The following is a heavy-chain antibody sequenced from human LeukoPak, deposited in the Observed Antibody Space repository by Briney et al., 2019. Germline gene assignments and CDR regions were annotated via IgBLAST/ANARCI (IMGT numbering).Heavy chain of an antibody. J-gene: IGHJ4*02. CDR1: GGSISSSSYY. CDR3: ARQKAPNGYYYDSSGYYFDY. Sequence: SETLSLTCTVSGGSISSSSYYWGWIRQPPGKGLEWIGSIYYSGSTYYNPSLKSRVTISVDTSKNQFSLKLSSVTAADTAVYYCARQKAPNGYYYDSSGYYFDYWGQGTLVTVSS. V-gene: IGHV4-39*01. D-gene: IGHD3-22*01. CDR2: IYYSGST.